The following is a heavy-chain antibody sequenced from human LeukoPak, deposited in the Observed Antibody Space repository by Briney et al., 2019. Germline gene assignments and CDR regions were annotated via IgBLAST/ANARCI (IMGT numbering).Heavy chain of an antibody. J-gene: IGHJ4*02. CDR1: GFTFSSYA. V-gene: IGHV3-23*01. CDR3: AKGSKGYGSGSHDY. CDR2: ISGSGGSE. D-gene: IGHD3-10*01. Sequence: GGSLRLSCAASGFTFSSYAMSWVRQAPGEGLQWVSTISGSGGSEFYADSVRGRFIISRDNYNNAVYLQMDSLRVEDTAVYYCAKGSKGYGSGSHDYWGRGTLVTVSS.